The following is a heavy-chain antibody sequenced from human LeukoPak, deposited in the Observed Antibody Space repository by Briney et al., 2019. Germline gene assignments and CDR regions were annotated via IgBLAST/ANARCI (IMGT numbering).Heavy chain of an antibody. J-gene: IGHJ5*02. CDR3: ARDRRLDP. V-gene: IGHV3-48*03. CDR2: ISNSGTTI. CDR1: GFIFSSYE. Sequence: PGGSLRLSCAASGFIFSSYEMNWVRQAPGKGLEWVSYISNSGTTIYYADSVKGRFTISRDNSKNSLYLQMNSLRAEDTAVYYCARDRRLDPWGQGTLVTVSS.